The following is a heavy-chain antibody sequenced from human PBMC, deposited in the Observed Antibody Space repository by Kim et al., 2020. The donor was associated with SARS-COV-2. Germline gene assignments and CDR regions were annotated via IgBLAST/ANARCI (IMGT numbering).Heavy chain of an antibody. Sequence: TDYTAPVKGRLTISRDDSKNTLYLQMNSLKTEDTAVYYCTTDLGSGSFDYWGQGTMVTVSS. V-gene: IGHV3-15*01. D-gene: IGHD3-10*01. J-gene: IGHJ4*02. CDR3: TTDLGSGSFDY. CDR2: T.